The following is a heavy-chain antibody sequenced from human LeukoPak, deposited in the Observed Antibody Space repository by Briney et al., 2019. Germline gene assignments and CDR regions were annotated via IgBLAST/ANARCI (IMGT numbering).Heavy chain of an antibody. CDR3: ASHVGDY. V-gene: IGHV1-46*03. CDR1: GYTFTSYD. Sequence: ASVKVSCKASGYTFTSYDISWVRQAPGQGLEWMGIINPSGGSTSYAQKFQGRVTMTRDTSTSTVYMELSSLRSEDTAVYYCASHVGDYWGQGTLVTVSS. D-gene: IGHD1-26*01. J-gene: IGHJ4*02. CDR2: INPSGGST.